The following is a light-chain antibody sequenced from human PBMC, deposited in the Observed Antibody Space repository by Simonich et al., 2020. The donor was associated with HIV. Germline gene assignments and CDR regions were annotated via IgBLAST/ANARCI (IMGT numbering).Light chain of an antibody. CDR2: YVT. Sequence: EIVLIQSPDFQSVTPKEKVTITCRANQSISGSLHGYQQKPDQSPKLLIKYVTQSVSVVPARLSGNESGTDFTLTINSLEAEDAATYYCHQSSSLPYTFGQGTKLEI. V-gene: IGKV6-21*01. CDR1: QSISGS. CDR3: HQSSSLPYT. J-gene: IGKJ2*01.